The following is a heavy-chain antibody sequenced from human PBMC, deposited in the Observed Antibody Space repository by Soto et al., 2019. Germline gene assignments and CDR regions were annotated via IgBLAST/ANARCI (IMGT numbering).Heavy chain of an antibody. V-gene: IGHV1-8*01. Sequence: QVQLVQSGAEVKKPGASVKVSCKASGYTFSSYDINWVRQATGQGLEWMGWLNTNSGDTGYAQKFQGRVTLTRNTSINTAYIDLRSLTSDDTAVYYCATSGGGWYLYWGQGTRVTVSS. CDR3: ATSGGGWYLY. CDR1: GYTFSSYD. CDR2: LNTNSGDT. D-gene: IGHD6-19*01. J-gene: IGHJ4*02.